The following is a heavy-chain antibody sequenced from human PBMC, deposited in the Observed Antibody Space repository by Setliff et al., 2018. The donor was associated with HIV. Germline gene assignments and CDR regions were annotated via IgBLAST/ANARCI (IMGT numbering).Heavy chain of an antibody. V-gene: IGHV1-2*02. Sequence: ASVKVSCKSSGYQFMDFYMHWMRQAPGQGLEWVGWSHPTTGGANYAQKFQGRVTLTHDKSISTAYLQWSSLKASDTAMYYCARRRLAYDSWSYRGNWFFDLWGRGTLVTVSS. D-gene: IGHD3-10*01. CDR2: SHPTTGGA. CDR1: GYQFMDFY. J-gene: IGHJ2*01. CDR3: ARRRLAYDSWSYRGNWFFDL.